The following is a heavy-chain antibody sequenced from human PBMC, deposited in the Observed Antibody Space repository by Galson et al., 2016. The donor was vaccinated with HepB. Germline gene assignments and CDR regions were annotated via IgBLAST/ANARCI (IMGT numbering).Heavy chain of an antibody. D-gene: IGHD4-17*01. V-gene: IGHV3-7*03. J-gene: IGHJ4*02. CDR2: IKQDGSER. Sequence: SLRLSCASSGFSFSTYAIHWVRQAPGKGLEWMANIKQDGSERYYLDSVKGRFTISRDTSKKSLFLQMNSLRVEDTAVYYCARGAETYGDPVFCGQGTLVTVSS. CDR3: ARGAETYGDPVF. CDR1: GFSFSTYA.